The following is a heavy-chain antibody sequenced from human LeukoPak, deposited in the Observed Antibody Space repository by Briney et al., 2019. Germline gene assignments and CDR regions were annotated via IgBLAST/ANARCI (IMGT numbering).Heavy chain of an antibody. V-gene: IGHV4-39*07. CDR1: GGSISSSSYY. CDR3: ARTIGSCSGGSCYYFDY. Sequence: PSETLSLTCTVSGGSISSSSYYWGWIRQPPGKGLEWIGSIYHSGSTYYNPSLKSRVTISVDTSKNQFSLKLSSVTAADTAVYYCARTIGSCSGGSCYYFDYWGQGTLVTVSS. D-gene: IGHD2-15*01. J-gene: IGHJ4*02. CDR2: IYHSGST.